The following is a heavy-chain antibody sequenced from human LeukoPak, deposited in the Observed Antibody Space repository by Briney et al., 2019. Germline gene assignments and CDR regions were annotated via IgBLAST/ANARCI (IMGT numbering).Heavy chain of an antibody. CDR3: ARALSGSSPFFFDI. Sequence: SETLSLTCTVSGGSISSYYWSWIWQPPGKGLEWIGYIYYSGSTNYNPSLKSRVTISVDTSKNQFSLKLSSVTAADTAVYYCARALSGSSPFFFDIWGQGTMVTVSS. J-gene: IGHJ3*02. CDR2: IYYSGST. CDR1: GGSISSYY. V-gene: IGHV4-59*01. D-gene: IGHD1-26*01.